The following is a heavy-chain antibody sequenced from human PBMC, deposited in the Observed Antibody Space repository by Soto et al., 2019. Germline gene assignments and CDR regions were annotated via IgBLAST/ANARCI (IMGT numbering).Heavy chain of an antibody. Sequence: QVQLVESGVGVVQPGRSLRVSCAASGFTFSIYAMNWVRQAPGTGLEWVAVISYDGTKTYYADSVKCRFTISRDNSKNTVYLQMNSLRDEDTAVYYCAKDRGTRRQWLSDPFDYWGQGTLVTVSP. V-gene: IGHV3-30*18. CDR3: AKDRGTRRQWLSDPFDY. CDR2: ISYDGTKT. D-gene: IGHD6-19*01. CDR1: GFTFSIYA. J-gene: IGHJ4*02.